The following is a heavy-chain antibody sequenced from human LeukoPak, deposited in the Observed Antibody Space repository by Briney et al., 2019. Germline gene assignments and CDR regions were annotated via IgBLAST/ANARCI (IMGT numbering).Heavy chain of an antibody. Sequence: SETLSLTCTVSGGSISSSSYYWGWIRQPPGKGLEWIGSIYYSGSTYYNPSLKGRVTISVDTSKNQFSLKLSSVTAADTAVYYCARIVGANFDYWGQGTLVTVSS. CDR3: ARIVGANFDY. V-gene: IGHV4-39*01. J-gene: IGHJ4*02. CDR2: IYYSGST. D-gene: IGHD1-26*01. CDR1: GGSISSSSYY.